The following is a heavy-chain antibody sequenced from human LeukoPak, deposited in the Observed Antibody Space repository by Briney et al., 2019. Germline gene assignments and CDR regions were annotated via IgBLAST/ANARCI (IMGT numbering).Heavy chain of an antibody. J-gene: IGHJ2*01. Sequence: SETLSLTCTVSGGSISSYYWSWIRQPPGKGLEWIGYIYYSGSTNYNPSLKSRVTISVDTSKNQFSLKLSSVTAADTAVYYCARADCGGDCYSYINGYFDLWGRGTLVTVSS. D-gene: IGHD2-21*01. V-gene: IGHV4-59*01. CDR2: IYYSGST. CDR3: ARADCGGDCYSYINGYFDL. CDR1: GGSISSYY.